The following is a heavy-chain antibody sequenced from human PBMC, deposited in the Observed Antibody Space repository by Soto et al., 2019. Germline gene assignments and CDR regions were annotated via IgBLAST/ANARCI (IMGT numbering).Heavy chain of an antibody. CDR3: ARGGSSDWQVAFDF. CDR1: GGSFSGYF. V-gene: IGHV4-34*01. Sequence: SETLSLTCAVYGGSFSGYFWNWIRQTPGKGLEWIGKVNHNGRNNYNPSLKSRVTISLDMSKNQISLKLTSVTAADTAVDYCARGGSSDWQVAFDFWGQGTMVTVSS. D-gene: IGHD6-19*01. J-gene: IGHJ3*01. CDR2: VNHNGRN.